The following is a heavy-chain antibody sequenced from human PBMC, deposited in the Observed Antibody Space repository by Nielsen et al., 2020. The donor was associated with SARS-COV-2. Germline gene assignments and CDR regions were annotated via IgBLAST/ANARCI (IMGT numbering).Heavy chain of an antibody. CDR2: ISYDGSNK. Sequence: GGSLRLSCAASGFTFSSYAMHWVRQAPGKGLEWVAVISYDGSNKYYADSVKGRFTISRDNSKNTLYLQMNSLRAEDTAVYYCARVLRRGGNPPHYYYYYGMDVWGQGTTVTVSS. J-gene: IGHJ6*02. D-gene: IGHD4-23*01. CDR3: ARVLRRGGNPPHYYYYYGMDV. CDR1: GFTFSSYA. V-gene: IGHV3-30-3*01.